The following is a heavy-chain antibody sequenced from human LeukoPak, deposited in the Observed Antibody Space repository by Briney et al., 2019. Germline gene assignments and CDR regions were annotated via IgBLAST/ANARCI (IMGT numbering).Heavy chain of an antibody. CDR3: ARSLYYYDSSGYYPDAFDI. D-gene: IGHD3-22*01. V-gene: IGHV4-59*08. J-gene: IGHJ3*02. CDR2: IYYSGST. Sequence: SETLSLTCTVSGGSISSYYWSWIRQPPGKGLEWIGYIYYSGSTNYNPSLKSRVTISVDTSKNQFSLKLSSVTAADTAVYYCARSLYYYDSSGYYPDAFDIWGQGTMVTVSS. CDR1: GGSISSYY.